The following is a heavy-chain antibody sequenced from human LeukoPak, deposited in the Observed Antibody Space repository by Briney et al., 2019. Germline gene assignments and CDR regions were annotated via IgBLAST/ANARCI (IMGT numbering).Heavy chain of an antibody. J-gene: IGHJ4*02. CDR2: IFYSGST. V-gene: IGHV4-59*08. D-gene: IGHD3-16*01. Sequence: SETLSLTCTVSGGSISSYYWSWIRQPPGKGLEWIGYIFYSGSTNYNPSLKSRVTISVDTSKNQFSLKLASVTAADTAVYYCARSAAGHLRGRSFDYWGQGTLVTVSS. CDR1: GGSISSYY. CDR3: ARSAAGHLRGRSFDY.